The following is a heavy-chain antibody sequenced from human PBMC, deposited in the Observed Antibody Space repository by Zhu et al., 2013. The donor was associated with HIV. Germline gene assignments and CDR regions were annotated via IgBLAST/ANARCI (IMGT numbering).Heavy chain of an antibody. D-gene: IGHD1-26*01. V-gene: IGHV1-8*01. Sequence: QVQLVQSGAEVRKPGASVKVSCKASGYTFTSYDINWVRQATGQGLEWMGWMNPNSGNTDYAQKFQGRVTMTRNTSISTAYMELSSLRSEDTAVYYCARGRFEWELLPDTFDYWGQGTLVTVSS. J-gene: IGHJ4*02. CDR1: GYTFTSYD. CDR2: MNPNSGNT. CDR3: ARGRFEWELLPDTFDY.